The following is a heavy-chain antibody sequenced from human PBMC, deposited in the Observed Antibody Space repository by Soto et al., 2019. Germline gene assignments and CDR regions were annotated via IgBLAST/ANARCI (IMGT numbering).Heavy chain of an antibody. V-gene: IGHV3-66*01. Sequence: EVQLVESGGGLVQPGGSLRLSCAASGFTVSSNYMSWVHQAPGKGLEWVSVIYSGGSTYYADSVKGRFTISRDNSKNTLYLQMNSLRAEDTAVYYCARDDCSGGSCYPYYYYGMDVWGQGTTVTVSS. CDR2: IYSGGST. J-gene: IGHJ6*02. CDR1: GFTVSSNY. CDR3: ARDDCSGGSCYPYYYYGMDV. D-gene: IGHD2-15*01.